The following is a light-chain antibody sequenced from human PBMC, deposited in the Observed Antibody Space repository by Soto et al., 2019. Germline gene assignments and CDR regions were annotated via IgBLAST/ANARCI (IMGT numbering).Light chain of an antibody. Sequence: ESVLTQSPGTLSLSPGERATLSCRASQSVSSNYLAWYQQKPGQAPRLLIYGADSGATGIPDRFSGSGSGTDFSLTIGRLEPEDFAVYFCQQYGSSPLTFGGGTKVDI. V-gene: IGKV3-20*01. CDR2: GAD. CDR1: QSVSSNY. CDR3: QQYGSSPLT. J-gene: IGKJ4*01.